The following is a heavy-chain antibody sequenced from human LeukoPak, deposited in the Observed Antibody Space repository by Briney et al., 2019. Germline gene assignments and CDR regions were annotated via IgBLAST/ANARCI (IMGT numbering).Heavy chain of an antibody. CDR3: ARGPSRFYYGMDV. CDR2: IYYSGST. J-gene: IGHJ6*02. V-gene: IGHV4-59*01. Sequence: SETLSLTCTVSGGSISSYYWSWIRQPPGKGLEWIGYIYYSGSTNCNPSLKSRVTISVDTSKNQFSLKLSSVTAADTAVYYCARGPSRFYYGMDVWGQGTTVTVSS. CDR1: GGSISSYY.